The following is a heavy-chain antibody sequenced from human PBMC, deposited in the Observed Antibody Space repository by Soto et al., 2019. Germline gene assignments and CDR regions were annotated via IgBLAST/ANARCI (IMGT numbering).Heavy chain of an antibody. Sequence: SETLSLTCTVSGGAMSSYYWSWIRQPPGKGLEWIGYIYYSGSTNYNPSLKSRVTMSVDTPKNQFSLKLSSVTAADTAVYYCARASTTVTTLDYWGQGTLVNVSS. D-gene: IGHD4-17*01. CDR1: GGAMSSYY. CDR2: IYYSGST. V-gene: IGHV4-59*12. J-gene: IGHJ4*02. CDR3: ARASTTVTTLDY.